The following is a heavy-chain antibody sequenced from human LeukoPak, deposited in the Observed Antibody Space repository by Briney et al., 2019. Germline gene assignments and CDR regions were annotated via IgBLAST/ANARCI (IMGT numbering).Heavy chain of an antibody. Sequence: SETLSLTCAVSGYSISSGYYWGWIRQPPGKGLEWIGSICHSGSTYYNPSLKSRVTISVDTSKNQFSLKLSSVTAADTAVYYCAGHNYYDSSGYYKGEGYFDYWGQGTLVTVSS. CDR2: ICHSGST. D-gene: IGHD3-22*01. J-gene: IGHJ4*02. CDR3: AGHNYYDSSGYYKGEGYFDY. V-gene: IGHV4-38-2*01. CDR1: GYSISSGYY.